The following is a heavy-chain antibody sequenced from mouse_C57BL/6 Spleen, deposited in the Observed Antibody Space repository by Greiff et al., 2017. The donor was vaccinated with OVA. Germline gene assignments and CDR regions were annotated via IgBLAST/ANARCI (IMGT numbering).Heavy chain of an antibody. CDR2: IRSKSNNYAT. J-gene: IGHJ4*01. D-gene: IGHD1-1*01. CDR3: VRGDYGSSYSYYAMDY. Sequence: EVQLVESGGGLVQPKGSLKLSCAASGFSFNTYAMNWVRQAPGKGLEWVARIRSKSNNYATYYADSVKDRFTISRDDSESMLYLQMNNLKTEDTAMYYGVRGDYGSSYSYYAMDYWGQGTSVTVSS. V-gene: IGHV10-1*01. CDR1: GFSFNTYA.